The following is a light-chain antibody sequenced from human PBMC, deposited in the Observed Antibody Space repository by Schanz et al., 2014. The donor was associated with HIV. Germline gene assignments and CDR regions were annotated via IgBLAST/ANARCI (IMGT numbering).Light chain of an antibody. CDR1: QSVTSSY. J-gene: IGKJ2*01. CDR3: QQYNNWPPKRAVDT. Sequence: EVVLTQSPGTLSLSPGERATLSCRASQSVTSSYLAWYQQKPGQAPRLLIYGASSRATGIPARFSGSGSGTEFTLTISSLQSEDFAVYYCQQYNNWPPKRAVDTFGQGTKLEIK. CDR2: GAS. V-gene: IGKV3D-15*01.